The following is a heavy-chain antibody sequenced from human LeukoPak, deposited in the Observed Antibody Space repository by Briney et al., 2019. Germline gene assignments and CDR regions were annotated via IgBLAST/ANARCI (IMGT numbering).Heavy chain of an antibody. Sequence: GASVKVSCKPSGYTFTKDFMHWVRQAPGEGLQWMGMISPRGAGSIYAQKFRDRVTMTRDTSTSTVFMELSSLKSDDTAVHYCARGRGGLEGEREDLDYWGQGTLVTVSS. CDR3: ARGRGGLEGEREDLDY. CDR1: GYTFTKDF. J-gene: IGHJ4*02. CDR2: ISPRGAGS. D-gene: IGHD2-15*01. V-gene: IGHV1-46*01.